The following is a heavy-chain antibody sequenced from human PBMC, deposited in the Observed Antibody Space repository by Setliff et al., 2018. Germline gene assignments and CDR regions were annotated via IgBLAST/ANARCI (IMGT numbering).Heavy chain of an antibody. CDR2: SRDKASSYTT. Sequence: GGSLRLSCAASGFIFSDHYMDWVRQAPGRGLEWVARSRDKASSYTTEYAASVKGRFTIARDNSKNTLYLQMNSLRPEDTAVYYCARTCSGSGCYAGLESWGQGTPVTVSS. CDR3: ARTCSGSGCYAGLES. V-gene: IGHV3-72*01. J-gene: IGHJ4*02. CDR1: GFIFSDHY. D-gene: IGHD2-15*01.